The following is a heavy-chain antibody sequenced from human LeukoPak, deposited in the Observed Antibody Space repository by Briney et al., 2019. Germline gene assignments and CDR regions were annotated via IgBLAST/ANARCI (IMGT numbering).Heavy chain of an antibody. CDR3: AKVDGDYYYYGMDV. J-gene: IGHJ6*02. CDR1: GSTFSSYA. V-gene: IGHV3-23*01. CDR2: IGGSGGST. Sequence: PGGSLRLSCAASGSTFSSYAMGWVRQAPGKGLEWVSAIGGSGGSTYYAASVKGRFTISRDNSKNTLFLQMNSLRAEDTAIYYCAKVDGDYYYYGMDVWGQGTTVTVSS. D-gene: IGHD4-17*01.